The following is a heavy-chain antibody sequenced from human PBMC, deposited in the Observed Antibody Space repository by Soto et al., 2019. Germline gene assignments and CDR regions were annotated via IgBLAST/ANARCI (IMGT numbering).Heavy chain of an antibody. CDR2: IRYDGTNK. V-gene: IGHV3-30*02. CDR1: GFIFGAQA. Sequence: QVHLEESGGGVVQPGESLRLSCEASGFIFGAQAMHWVRQAPGKGLEWVAVIRYDGTNKNYADSVRGRFTISRDDSKNTLFLVMNSLTAEDTATYYCVRESAAWPDYYFDSWGQGTLVTVSS. CDR3: VRESAAWPDYYFDS. J-gene: IGHJ4*02. D-gene: IGHD2-15*01.